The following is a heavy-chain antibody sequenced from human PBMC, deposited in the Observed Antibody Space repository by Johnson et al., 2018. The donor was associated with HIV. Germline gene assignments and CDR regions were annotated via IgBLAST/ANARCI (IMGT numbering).Heavy chain of an antibody. D-gene: IGHD5-24*01. J-gene: IGHJ3*02. CDR3: ARPRRGMATNRDAFDI. Sequence: VQLVESGGGLVQPGGSLRLSCAASGFTFSTSWMSWVRQAPGKGLGWVANINQDGSEKYYVDSVKGRFTISRDNAKNSLYLQMNSLRAEDTAVYYCARPRRGMATNRDAFDIWGQGTMVTVSS. V-gene: IGHV3-7*04. CDR2: INQDGSEK. CDR1: GFTFSTSW.